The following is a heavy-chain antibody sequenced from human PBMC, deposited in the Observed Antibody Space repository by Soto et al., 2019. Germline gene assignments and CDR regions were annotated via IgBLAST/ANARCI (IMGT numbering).Heavy chain of an antibody. CDR2: IYYTGST. Sequence: QVQLQESGPGLVKPSETLSLTCTVSGGSISGYYWSWIRQPPGKGLEWIGYIYYTGSTNYNPSLNSRVTISVDTSKNQFSLKLSSVTAADTAIYYCARGGMGSVFDYWGQGTLVTVSS. CDR3: ARGGMGSVFDY. CDR1: GGSISGYY. D-gene: IGHD3-10*01. J-gene: IGHJ4*02. V-gene: IGHV4-59*01.